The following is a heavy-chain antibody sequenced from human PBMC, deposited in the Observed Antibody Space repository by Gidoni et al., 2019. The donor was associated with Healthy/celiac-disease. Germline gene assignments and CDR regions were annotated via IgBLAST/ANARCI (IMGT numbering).Heavy chain of an antibody. CDR2: IYYSGST. CDR3: ARQTPGYSYERYYYGMDV. Sequence: QVQLQESGPGLVKPSETRSLTCTVSGGSISSYYWSWIRQPPGKGLEWIGYIYYSGSTNYNPSLKSRVTISVDTSKNQFSRKLSSVTAADTAVYYCARQTPGYSYERYYYGMDVWGQGTTVTVSS. D-gene: IGHD5-18*01. J-gene: IGHJ6*02. V-gene: IGHV4-59*08. CDR1: GGSISSYY.